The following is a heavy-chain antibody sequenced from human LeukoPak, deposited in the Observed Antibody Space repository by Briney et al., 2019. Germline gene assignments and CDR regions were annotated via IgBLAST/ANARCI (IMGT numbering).Heavy chain of an antibody. D-gene: IGHD3-16*02. CDR3: ASTEAYGYVWGSYRFSY. Sequence: GWSLRLSCAASGFTVSSNYMCWVRQAPGKGLEWVSVIYSGGSTYYADSVKGRFTISRDNSKNTLYLQMNSLRAEDTAVYYCASTEAYGYVWGSYRFSYWGQGTLVTVSS. J-gene: IGHJ4*02. CDR2: IYSGGST. CDR1: GFTVSSNY. V-gene: IGHV3-53*01.